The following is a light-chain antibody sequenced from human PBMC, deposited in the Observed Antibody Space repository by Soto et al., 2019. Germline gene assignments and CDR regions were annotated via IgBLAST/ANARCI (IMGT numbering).Light chain of an antibody. CDR1: QSVSSY. Sequence: EIVLTQSPATLSLSPGERATLSCTASQSVSSYLAWYQQKPGQAPRLLIYDASIRATGIPARFSGSGSGTDFTLSISGLESEDFAVYYCQQRRGTFGQGTKLEI. J-gene: IGKJ2*02. CDR2: DAS. CDR3: QQRRGT. V-gene: IGKV3-11*01.